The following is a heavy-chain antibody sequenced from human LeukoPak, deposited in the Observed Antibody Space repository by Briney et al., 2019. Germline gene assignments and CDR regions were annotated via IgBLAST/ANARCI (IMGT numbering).Heavy chain of an antibody. CDR3: ARDHQGSSWSPFDY. V-gene: IGHV3-21*01. J-gene: IGHJ4*02. Sequence: GGSLRLSCAASGFTVSSNYMSWVRQAPGKGLEWVSSISSSSSYIYYADSVKGRFTISRDNAKNSLYLQMNSLRAEDTAVYYCARDHQGSSWSPFDYWGQGTLVTVSS. CDR2: ISSSSSYI. D-gene: IGHD6-13*01. CDR1: GFTVSSNY.